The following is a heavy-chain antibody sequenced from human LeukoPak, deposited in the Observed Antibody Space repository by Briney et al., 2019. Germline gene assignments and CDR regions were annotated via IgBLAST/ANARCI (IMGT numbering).Heavy chain of an antibody. CDR3: ARGSSPMVRGVSGFGY. J-gene: IGHJ4*02. D-gene: IGHD3-10*01. V-gene: IGHV1-2*02. CDR2: INPNSGGT. CDR1: GYTFTGYY. Sequence: ASVKVSCKASGYTFTGYYMHWVRQAPGQGHEWVGWINPNSGGTNYAQKFQGRVTMTRDTSISTAYMELSRLRSDDTAVYYCARGSSPMVRGVSGFGYWGQGTLVTVSS.